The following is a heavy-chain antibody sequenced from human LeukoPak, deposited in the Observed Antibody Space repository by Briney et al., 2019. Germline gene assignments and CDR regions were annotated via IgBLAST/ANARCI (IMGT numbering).Heavy chain of an antibody. CDR2: IIPIFGTA. CDR3: ATDPGEMATIEEY. CDR1: GGTFSSYA. J-gene: IGHJ4*02. Sequence: GASVKVSCKASGGTFSSYAISWVRQAPGQGLEWMGGIIPIFGTANYAQKFQGRVTITADESTSTAYMELSSLRSDDTAVYYCATDPGEMATIEEYWGQGTLVIVSS. D-gene: IGHD5-24*01. V-gene: IGHV1-69*13.